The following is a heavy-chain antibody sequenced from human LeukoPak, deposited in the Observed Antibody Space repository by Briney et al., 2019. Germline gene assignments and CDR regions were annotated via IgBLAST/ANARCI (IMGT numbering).Heavy chain of an antibody. J-gene: IGHJ4*02. CDR2: ISSSSSYI. D-gene: IGHD4-17*01. CDR3: ARGMNLYGDYGDY. Sequence: GGSLRLSCVASGFTFSSYSMKWVRQAPGKGLEWVSSISSSSSYIYYADSVKGRFTISRDNAKNSLYLQMNSLRAEDTAVYYCARGMNLYGDYGDYWGQGTLVTVSS. V-gene: IGHV3-21*01. CDR1: GFTFSSYS.